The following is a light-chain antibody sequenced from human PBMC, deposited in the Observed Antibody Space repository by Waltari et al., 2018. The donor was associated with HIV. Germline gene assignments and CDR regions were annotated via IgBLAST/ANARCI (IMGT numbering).Light chain of an antibody. CDR1: SGHTNYA. Sequence: QVVLTQSPSASASLGASVKLTCTLSSGHTNYAIAWHQQQPEKGPRYLMRRSTNGSHTKWDGIPDRFSGSSSGAGRYLTISSLQSEDEADYYCQTWGTGIVVFGGGTKLTVL. CDR3: QTWGTGIVV. J-gene: IGLJ2*01. V-gene: IGLV4-69*01. CDR2: RSTNGSH.